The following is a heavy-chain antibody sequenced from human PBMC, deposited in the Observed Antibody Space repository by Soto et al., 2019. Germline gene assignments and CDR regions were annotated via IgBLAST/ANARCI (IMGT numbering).Heavy chain of an antibody. Sequence: EVQLLESGGGLVQPGGSLRLSCAASGFTFSSYAMSWVRQAPGKGLEWVSAFRGDGTGAHYADSVKGRFTISTDTSKNSLYLHMNSLGSEDTAVYYCAKLPQYDILTGYLNYFDYSGQGTLVTVSA. CDR1: GFTFSSYA. J-gene: IGHJ4*02. V-gene: IGHV3-23*01. D-gene: IGHD3-9*01. CDR2: FRGDGTGA. CDR3: AKLPQYDILTGYLNYFDY.